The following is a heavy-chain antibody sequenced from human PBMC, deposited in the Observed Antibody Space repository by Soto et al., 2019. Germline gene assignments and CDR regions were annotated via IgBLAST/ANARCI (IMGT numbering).Heavy chain of an antibody. CDR3: VRVRTGTNWYNS. CDR2: IYYSGTT. CDR1: GGSISTGDYW. D-gene: IGHD1-1*01. J-gene: IGHJ5*01. Sequence: TLSLTCTVSGGSISTGDYWWSWIRQHPGKGLEWIGYIYYSGTTSCNPSLKSRVTMSVDTSKNQFSLKLSSVTAADTAVYYCVRVRTGTNWYNSWGQGSLVTVSS. V-gene: IGHV4-31*03.